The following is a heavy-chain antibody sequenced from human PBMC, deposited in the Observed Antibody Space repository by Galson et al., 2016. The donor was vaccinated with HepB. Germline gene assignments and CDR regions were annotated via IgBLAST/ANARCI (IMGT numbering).Heavy chain of an antibody. CDR3: AREAGGYLHAFDI. D-gene: IGHD3-10*01. CDR1: AFTFDDYG. J-gene: IGHJ3*02. V-gene: IGHV3-20*01. CDR2: INWNGDSR. Sequence: SLRLSCAASAFTFDDYGMSWVRQAPGKGLEWVSGINWNGDSRLYADSVKGRFTISRDNAKKSLYLQMNSLRAEDTALYHCAREAGGYLHAFDIWGQGRMVIVSS.